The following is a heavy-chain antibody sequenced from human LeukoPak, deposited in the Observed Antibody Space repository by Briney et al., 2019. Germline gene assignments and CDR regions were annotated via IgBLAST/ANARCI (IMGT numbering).Heavy chain of an antibody. Sequence: GASVKVSCRASGYTFTRYGLSWVRQAPGQGLEWMGWISAYNGNTNYAQKLQGRVTMTTDTSTSTAYMELRSLRSDDTAVYYCARDSQGDYKAFDIWGQGTMVTVSS. J-gene: IGHJ3*02. CDR2: ISAYNGNT. V-gene: IGHV1-18*01. CDR3: ARDSQGDYKAFDI. CDR1: GYTFTRYG. D-gene: IGHD4-17*01.